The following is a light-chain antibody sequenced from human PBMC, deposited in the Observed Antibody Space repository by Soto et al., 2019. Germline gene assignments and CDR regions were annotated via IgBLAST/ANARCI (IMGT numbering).Light chain of an antibody. CDR1: QTINNW. CDR2: TTS. CDR3: QQASGFPLT. V-gene: IGKV1-12*01. J-gene: IGKJ4*01. Sequence: IQMTQSPSFVSASIGDRVTITCRASQTINNWLAWYQQKPGKAPKVVIYTTSILQSGFPSRFTGSRSGTEFTLTISSLQPEDFATYYCQQASGFPLTFCGGTKVEI.